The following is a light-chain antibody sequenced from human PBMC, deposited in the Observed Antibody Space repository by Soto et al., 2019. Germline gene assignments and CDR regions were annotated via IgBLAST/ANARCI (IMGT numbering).Light chain of an antibody. V-gene: IGKV1-5*03. CDR1: QSISSW. Sequence: IPMTQSPSKLSASVCYRVTITWRASQSISSWLAWYQQKPGQAPKLPIYKASTLTSGVPSRFSGRGSGTECTLTISSLQPDDFATYYCQHYNSYSEAFGQGTKVDIK. CDR2: KAS. J-gene: IGKJ1*01. CDR3: QHYNSYSEA.